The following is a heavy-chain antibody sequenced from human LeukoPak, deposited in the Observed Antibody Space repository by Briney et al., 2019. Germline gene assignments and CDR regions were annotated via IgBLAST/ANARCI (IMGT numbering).Heavy chain of an antibody. Sequence: GGSLRLSCAASGFTFSSYWMHWVRQAPGKGLVWVSRINSDGSSTNYADSVKGRFTISRDNAKNTLYLQMNSLRAEDTAVYYCAGGGYPNWFDPWGQGTLVTVSS. CDR3: AGGGYPNWFDP. J-gene: IGHJ5*02. D-gene: IGHD3-22*01. CDR2: INSDGSST. V-gene: IGHV3-74*01. CDR1: GFTFSSYW.